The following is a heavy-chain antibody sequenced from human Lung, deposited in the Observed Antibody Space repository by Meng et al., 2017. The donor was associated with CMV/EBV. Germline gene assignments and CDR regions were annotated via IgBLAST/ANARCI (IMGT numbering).Heavy chain of an antibody. Sequence: LPLQESGPGLVKPSATLSPPCTVSGGSISSSSYYWAWIRQPPGEGLEWIGSVVYSGTTYYTSSLKSRVSISVDTSKNQFSLKLSSVTAADTAVYYCARHHHSPTFDYWGQGTLVTVSS. J-gene: IGHJ4*02. CDR1: GGSISSSSYY. V-gene: IGHV4-39*01. CDR2: VVYSGTT. CDR3: ARHHHSPTFDY. D-gene: IGHD1-14*01.